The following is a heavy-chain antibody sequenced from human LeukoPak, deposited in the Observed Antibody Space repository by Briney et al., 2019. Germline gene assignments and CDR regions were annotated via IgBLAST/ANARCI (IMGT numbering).Heavy chain of an antibody. Sequence: SETLSLTCAVSGYSISSGYYWGWIRQPPGKGLEWIGSIYHSGSTYYNPSLKSRVTISVDTSKNQFSLKLSSVTTADTAVYYCARDKSGWSWGQGTLVTVSS. V-gene: IGHV4-38-2*02. CDR3: ARDKSGWS. D-gene: IGHD6-19*01. CDR2: IYHSGST. CDR1: GYSISSGYY. J-gene: IGHJ4*02.